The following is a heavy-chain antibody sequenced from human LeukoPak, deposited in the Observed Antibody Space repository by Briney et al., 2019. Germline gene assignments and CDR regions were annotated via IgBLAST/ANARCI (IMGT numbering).Heavy chain of an antibody. CDR3: ARVEGSGSYANDY. J-gene: IGHJ4*02. Sequence: SETLSLTCTVSGGSISSSSYYWGWIRQPPGKGLEWIASIYYSGSTYDNPSLKSRVTISVDTSMNQFSLKLNSVTAADTAVYYCARVEGSGSYANDYWGQGTLVTVSS. D-gene: IGHD3-10*01. CDR1: GGSISSSSYY. CDR2: IYYSGST. V-gene: IGHV4-39*01.